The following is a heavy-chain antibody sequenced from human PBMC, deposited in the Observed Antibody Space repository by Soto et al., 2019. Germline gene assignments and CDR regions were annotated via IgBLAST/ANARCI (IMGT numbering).Heavy chain of an antibody. CDR3: ARAGSSTVPTAWLDI. Sequence: VKGSCKGSGYTITIDYSHRRLQNTAQGLEWMGIINPRGGSTSYAQQLQGCVIMTRETSTSSVYLELSRLRSEDTTVYYCARAGSSTVPTAWLDIWAQGALLTPSS. J-gene: IGHJ5*02. CDR2: INPRGGST. D-gene: IGHD2-2*01. V-gene: IGHV1-46*04. CDR1: GYTITIDY.